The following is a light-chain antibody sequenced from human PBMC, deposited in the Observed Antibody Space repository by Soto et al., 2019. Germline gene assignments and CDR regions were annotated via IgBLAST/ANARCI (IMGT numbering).Light chain of an antibody. CDR1: RDVLTH. J-gene: IGKJ1*01. V-gene: IGKV3-15*01. Sequence: IVMTQSPATLSVSPGERATLSCRASRDVLTHLAWYQQKPGQSPRLLIYRASTRATGVPARFSGSGSGTEFTLTISSLQSEDFAVYYCQQYNNWPKMFGQGTKVDIK. CDR2: RAS. CDR3: QQYNNWPKM.